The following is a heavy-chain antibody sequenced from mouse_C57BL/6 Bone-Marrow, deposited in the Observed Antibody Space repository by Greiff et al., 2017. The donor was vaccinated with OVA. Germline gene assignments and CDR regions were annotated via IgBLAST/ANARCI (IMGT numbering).Heavy chain of an antibody. CDR2: INPYNGDT. D-gene: IGHD1-1*01. CDR3: AREVIYYYGLDY. Sequence: EVKLVESGPELVKPGDSVKLSCKASGYSFTGYFMNWVMQSHGKSLEWIGRINPYNGDTFYNQKFKGKATLTVDKSSSTAHMELRSLTSEDSAVYYCAREVIYYYGLDYWGQGTTLTVSS. V-gene: IGHV1-20*01. CDR1: GYSFTGYF. J-gene: IGHJ2*01.